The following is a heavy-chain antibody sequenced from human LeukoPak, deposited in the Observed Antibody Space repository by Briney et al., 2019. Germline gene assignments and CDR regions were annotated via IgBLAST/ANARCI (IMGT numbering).Heavy chain of an antibody. V-gene: IGHV3-7*01. CDR1: GITFSKYW. CDR2: MKHDGNEN. J-gene: IGHJ4*02. Sequence: AGGSLRLSCVDSGITFSKYWMNWVRQAPGKGLEWVANMKHDGNENTYEDSVEGRFTISRDNAKRSLYLQMNNLRAEDTAVYYCVRGVGRSGYDLYDYWGQGTLVTVSS. D-gene: IGHD5-12*01. CDR3: VRGVGRSGYDLYDY.